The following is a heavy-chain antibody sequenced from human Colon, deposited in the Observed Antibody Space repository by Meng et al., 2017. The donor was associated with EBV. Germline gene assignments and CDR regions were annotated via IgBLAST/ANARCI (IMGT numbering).Heavy chain of an antibody. J-gene: IGHJ5*02. V-gene: IGHV4-4*02. Sequence: QVLRQASGAGLSRPSGTLSLTCAVSGTSISTSNWWSWIRQSPGEGLEWIGAIYHNGQTNYNPSLKSRVSMSVDESKNEFSLNLKSVTAADTAVYYCARDGGVTHIPWGQGVLVTVFS. CDR1: GTSISTSNW. CDR2: IYHNGQT. CDR3: ARDGGVTHIP. D-gene: IGHD2-8*02.